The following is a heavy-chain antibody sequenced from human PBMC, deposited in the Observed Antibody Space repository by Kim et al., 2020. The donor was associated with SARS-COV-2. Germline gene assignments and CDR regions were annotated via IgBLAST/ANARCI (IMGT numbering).Heavy chain of an antibody. CDR2: FDPEDGET. D-gene: IGHD2-2*01. CDR3: ATSCSVTTCHWFDP. V-gene: IGHV1-24*01. Sequence: ASVKVSCNVSGNTLTELSMHWVRQAPGKGLEWMGGFDPEDGETIYAQKFQGRVTMTEDTSTDTAYMELSSLRSEDTAVYYCATSCSVTTCHWFDPWGQGTLVTVSS. CDR1: GNTLTELS. J-gene: IGHJ5*02.